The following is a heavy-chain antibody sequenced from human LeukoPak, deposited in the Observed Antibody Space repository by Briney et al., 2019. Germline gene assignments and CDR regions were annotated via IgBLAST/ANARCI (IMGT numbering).Heavy chain of an antibody. V-gene: IGHV3-7*01. CDR1: GFTFSSYW. CDR3: ARRNDGIVAVDY. Sequence: PGGSLRLSCAASGFTFSSYWTSWVRQAPGKGLEWVANIKQDGSEKYYVDSVKGRFTISRDNAKNSLYLQMNSLRAEDTAVYYCARRNDGIVAVDYWGQGTLVTVSS. D-gene: IGHD3-22*01. CDR2: IKQDGSEK. J-gene: IGHJ4*02.